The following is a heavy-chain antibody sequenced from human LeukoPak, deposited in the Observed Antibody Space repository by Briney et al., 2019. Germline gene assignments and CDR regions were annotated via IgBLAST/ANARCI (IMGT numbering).Heavy chain of an antibody. CDR1: GVSISSGGYS. V-gene: IGHV4-31*03. J-gene: IGHJ6*03. CDR2: IYYSGST. Sequence: SETLSLTCTVSGVSISSGGYSWGWIRQHPGKGLEWIGYIYYSGSTYYNPSLKSRVTISVDTSKNQFSLKLSSVTAADTAVYYCARGAAAGPYYYYYMDVWGKGTTVTVSS. CDR3: ARGAAAGPYYYYYMDV. D-gene: IGHD6-13*01.